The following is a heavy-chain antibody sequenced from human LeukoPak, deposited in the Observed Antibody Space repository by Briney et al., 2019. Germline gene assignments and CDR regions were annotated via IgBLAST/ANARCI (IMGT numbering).Heavy chain of an antibody. V-gene: IGHV3-30*02. CDR2: IRYDGSNK. CDR1: GFTFSDSW. J-gene: IGHJ6*03. CDR3: AKGGGYEAQYYYYYLDV. D-gene: IGHD5-12*01. Sequence: PGGSLRLSCAVSGFTFSDSWMHWVRQAPGKGLEWVAFIRYDGSNKYYADSVKGRFTVSRDNSKNTLYLQMKSLRAEDTAVYYCAKGGGYEAQYYYYYLDVWGKGTTVTISS.